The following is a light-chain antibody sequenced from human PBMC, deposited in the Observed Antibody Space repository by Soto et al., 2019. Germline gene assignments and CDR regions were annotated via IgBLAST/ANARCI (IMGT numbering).Light chain of an antibody. J-gene: IGKJ4*01. CDR2: AAS. Sequence: EIVMTQSPVTLSVSPGERVTLSCRATQSVTNKLAWYQQKPGQAPRLLIYAASTRIGGVPARFSGSGSGAEFTLTISSLQSEDFADYYCQQYNDWSRTFGGGTKVDIK. CDR3: QQYNDWSRT. CDR1: QSVTNK. V-gene: IGKV3-15*01.